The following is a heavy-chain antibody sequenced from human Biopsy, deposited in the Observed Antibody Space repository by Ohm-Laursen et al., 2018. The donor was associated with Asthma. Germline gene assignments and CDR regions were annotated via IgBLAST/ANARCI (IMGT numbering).Heavy chain of an antibody. CDR1: GFSFNSYG. V-gene: IGHV3-21*04. CDR2: ITSTSSYT. D-gene: IGHD7-27*01. J-gene: IGHJ3*01. CDR3: TKDTGELGMSAFDV. Sequence: GSLRLSCAASGFSFNSYGMHWVRQAPGKGLEWVSCITSTSSYTFYADSVKGRFTISRDNARNSLYLQMNSLRVEDTAFYHCTKDTGELGMSAFDVWGQGTMVAVSS.